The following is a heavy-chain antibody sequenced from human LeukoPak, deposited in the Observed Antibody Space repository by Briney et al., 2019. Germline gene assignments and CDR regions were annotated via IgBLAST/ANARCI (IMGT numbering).Heavy chain of an antibody. J-gene: IGHJ4*02. CDR2: ITGSGGST. CDR3: AKDLRYSSSWYYFDF. V-gene: IGHV3-23*01. D-gene: IGHD6-13*01. CDR1: GFTFSSYA. Sequence: GGSLRLSCAASGFTFSSYAMTWVRQAPGKGLEWVSGITGSGGSTYYADSVKGRFTISRDNSKNTLYLQMNSLRAEDTAVYYCAKDLRYSSSWYYFDFWGQGALVTVSS.